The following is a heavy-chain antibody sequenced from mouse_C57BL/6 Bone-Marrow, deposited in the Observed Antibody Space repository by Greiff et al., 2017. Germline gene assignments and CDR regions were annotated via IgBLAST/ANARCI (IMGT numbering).Heavy chain of an antibody. CDR3: APYYGSSYWYFDV. CDR2: IDPSDSYT. V-gene: IGHV1-69*01. Sequence: VQLQQPGAELVMPGASVKLSCKASGYTFTSYWMHWVQQRPGQGLEWIGEIDPSDSYTNYNQKFKGKSTLTVDKSSSTAYMQRSSLTSEDSAVYYGAPYYGSSYWYFDVWGTGTTVTVSS. CDR1: GYTFTSYW. D-gene: IGHD1-1*01. J-gene: IGHJ1*03.